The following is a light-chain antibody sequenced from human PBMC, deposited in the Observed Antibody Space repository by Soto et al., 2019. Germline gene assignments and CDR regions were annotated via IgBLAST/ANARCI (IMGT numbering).Light chain of an antibody. Sequence: ETVLTQSPATLSLSPGERATLSCRASQNINRHLVWYQQKPGQAPRLLIFDASSRATGIPARFTGSGSGTDFTLISSSLEPEDFAVYYCQQRSDGPMYTFGQGTKLEI. V-gene: IGKV3-11*01. CDR1: QNINRH. CDR3: QQRSDGPMYT. J-gene: IGKJ2*01. CDR2: DAS.